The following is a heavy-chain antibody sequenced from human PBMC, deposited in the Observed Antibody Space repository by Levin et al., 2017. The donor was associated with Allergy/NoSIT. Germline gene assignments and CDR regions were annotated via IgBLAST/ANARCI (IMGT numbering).Heavy chain of an antibody. V-gene: IGHV4-39*01. CDR2: IYYSGST. CDR3: ARRLYYYYYMDV. J-gene: IGHJ6*03. Sequence: ESLKISCTVSGGSVSSTSYYWGWIRQPPGKGLEWIGNIYYSGSTYYNPSLKSRVTISVDTSKNQFSLKLSSVTAADTAVYYCARRLYYYYYMDVWGKGTTVTVSS. CDR1: GGSVSSTSYY.